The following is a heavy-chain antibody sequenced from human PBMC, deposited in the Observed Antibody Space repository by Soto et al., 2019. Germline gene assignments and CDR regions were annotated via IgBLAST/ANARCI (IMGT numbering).Heavy chain of an antibody. Sequence: ASVKVSCKASGGTFSSYAISWVRQAPGQGLEWMGGIIPIFGTANYAQKFQGRVTITADESTSTAYMELSSLRSEDTAVYYCARDLRPVEMATLYYWGQGTLVTVSS. CDR1: GGTFSSYA. CDR2: IIPIFGTA. D-gene: IGHD5-12*01. CDR3: ARDLRPVEMATLYY. V-gene: IGHV1-69*13. J-gene: IGHJ4*02.